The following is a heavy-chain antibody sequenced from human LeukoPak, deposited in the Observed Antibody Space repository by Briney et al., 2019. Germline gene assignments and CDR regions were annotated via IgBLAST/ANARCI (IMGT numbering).Heavy chain of an antibody. CDR2: IYHSGST. D-gene: IGHD6-6*01. CDR3: ASPSIGAFDI. CDR1: GGSISSSNYY. Sequence: SETLSLTCTVSGGSISSSNYYXXXIRXPPXKXXEWIGSIYHSGSTYYNSPLKSRVTISVDTSKNQFSLKLSSVTAADTAVYYCASPSIGAFDIWGQGTMVTVSS. J-gene: IGHJ3*02. V-gene: IGHV4-39*01.